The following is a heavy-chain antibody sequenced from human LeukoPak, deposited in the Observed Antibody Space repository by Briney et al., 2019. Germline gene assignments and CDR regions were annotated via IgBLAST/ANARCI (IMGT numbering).Heavy chain of an antibody. Sequence: GASVKVSCKASGYTFTGYYMHWVRQAPGQGLEWMGWINSNSGGTNYAQKFQGRVTMTRDTSISTAYMELSRLRSDDTAVYYCAAVAGTTLDYWGQGTLVTVSS. J-gene: IGHJ4*02. CDR1: GYTFTGYY. D-gene: IGHD6-19*01. CDR3: AAVAGTTLDY. V-gene: IGHV1-2*02. CDR2: INSNSGGT.